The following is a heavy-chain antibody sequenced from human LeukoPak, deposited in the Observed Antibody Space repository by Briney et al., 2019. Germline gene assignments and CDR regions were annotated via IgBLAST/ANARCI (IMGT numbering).Heavy chain of an antibody. J-gene: IGHJ4*02. D-gene: IGHD7-27*01. V-gene: IGHV4-34*01. CDR3: ASGLGIRFFDY. CDR2: INHSGST. CDR1: GGSFSGYY. Sequence: SETLSLTCAVYGGSFSGYYWSWIRQPPGKGLEWIGEINHSGSTNYNPSLKSRVTISVDTSKNQFSLKLSSVTAADTAVYYCASGLGIRFFDYWGQGTLVTVSS.